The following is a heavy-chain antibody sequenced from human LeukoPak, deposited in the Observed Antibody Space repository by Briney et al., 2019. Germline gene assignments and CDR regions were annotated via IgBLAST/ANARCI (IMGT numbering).Heavy chain of an antibody. V-gene: IGHV4-61*01. CDR2: IYYSGST. CDR1: GGSVSSGSYY. CDR3: ASVDTAMVTY. J-gene: IGHJ4*02. Sequence: SETLSLTCTVSGGSVSSGSYYWSWIRQPPGKGLEWIGYIYYSGSTNYNPSLKGRVTISVDTSKNQFSLKLSSVTAADTAVYYCASVDTAMVTYWGQGTLVTVSS. D-gene: IGHD5-18*01.